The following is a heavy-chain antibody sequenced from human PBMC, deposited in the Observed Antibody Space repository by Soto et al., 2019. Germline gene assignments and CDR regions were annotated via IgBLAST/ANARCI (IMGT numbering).Heavy chain of an antibody. V-gene: IGHV1-69*08. CDR3: ARPDFGDYWYFDL. CDR2: IIPALGTA. J-gene: IGHJ2*01. CDR1: GGTFSSHT. D-gene: IGHD4-17*01. Sequence: QDQLVQSGAEVKKPGSSVKVSCKASGGTFSSHTFSWVRQAPGQGLEWMGRIIPALGTATYAQKVQGRVTITADESATTVYMELNSLRSEETAVYYCARPDFGDYWYFDLWGRGTLVTVSS.